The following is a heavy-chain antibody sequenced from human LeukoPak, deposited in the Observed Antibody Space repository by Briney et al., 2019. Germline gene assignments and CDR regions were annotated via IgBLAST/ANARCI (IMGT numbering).Heavy chain of an antibody. CDR1: GIAFSNYF. CDR2: ISGSGDYI. D-gene: IGHD6-6*01. V-gene: IGHV3-11*01. CDR3: ARERYSSSSGY. Sequence: GGSLRLSCAASGIAFSNYFMTWIRQAPGKGPEWLAHISGSGDYIYYADSVKGRFTISRDNSKNTLYLQMNSLRAEDTAVYYCARERYSSSSGYWGQGTLVTVSS. J-gene: IGHJ4*02.